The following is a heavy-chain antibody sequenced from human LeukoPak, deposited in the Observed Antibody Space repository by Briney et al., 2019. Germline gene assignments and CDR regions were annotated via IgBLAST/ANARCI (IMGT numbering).Heavy chain of an antibody. CDR3: ARDGAERPHYMDV. CDR2: ISVYNGNT. CDR1: GYAFTTYG. Sequence: ASVKVSCKASGYAFTTYGISWVRQAPGQGLEWMGWISVYNGNTNYAQNLQGRVTMTTDTATSTAYMELRSLRSDDSAVYYCARDGAERPHYMDVWGKGTTVTVSS. J-gene: IGHJ6*03. D-gene: IGHD1-1*01. V-gene: IGHV1-18*01.